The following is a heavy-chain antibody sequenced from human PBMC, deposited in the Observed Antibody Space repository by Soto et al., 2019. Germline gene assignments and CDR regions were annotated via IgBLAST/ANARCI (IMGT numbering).Heavy chain of an antibody. J-gene: IGHJ4*02. CDR3: VKVPLASGAPRGY. V-gene: IGHV3-23*01. Sequence: PGGSLRLSCAASGFTFSSYAMNWVRQAPGKGLEWVSAISGSAISTYYADSVKGRFTISRDNSKNTLYLQMNSLRADDTAVYYCVKVPLASGAPRGYWGQGTLVTVSS. CDR1: GFTFSSYA. CDR2: ISGSAIST. D-gene: IGHD3-10*01.